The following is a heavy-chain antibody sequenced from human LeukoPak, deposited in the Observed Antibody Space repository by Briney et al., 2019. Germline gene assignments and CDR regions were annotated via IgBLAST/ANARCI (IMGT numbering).Heavy chain of an antibody. CDR1: GFTFSSYA. V-gene: IGHV3-48*01. D-gene: IGHD3-10*01. CDR2: ISGSSNTI. CDR3: ARARGSVRGSSGWFDP. J-gene: IGHJ5*02. Sequence: GGSLRLSRAASGFTFSSYAMSWVRQGPGKGLEWVSYISGSSNTIYYADSVKGRFTISRDNSKNTLYLQMNSLRAEDTAVYYCARARGSVRGSSGWFDPWGQGTLVTVSS.